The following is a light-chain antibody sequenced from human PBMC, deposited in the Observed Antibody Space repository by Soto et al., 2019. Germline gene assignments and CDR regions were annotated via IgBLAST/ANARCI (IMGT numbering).Light chain of an antibody. CDR3: QQYDILPFT. V-gene: IGKV1-33*01. CDR2: DAS. Sequence: DIQMTQSPSSLFASVGDRATITCQATQDITIYLNWYQQKPGKAPNLLIYDASNVEIGVPSRCSGSGSGTHFPFTSSSLQTEDIGTYCCQQYDILPFTFGRGTRLEIK. J-gene: IGKJ5*01. CDR1: QDITIY.